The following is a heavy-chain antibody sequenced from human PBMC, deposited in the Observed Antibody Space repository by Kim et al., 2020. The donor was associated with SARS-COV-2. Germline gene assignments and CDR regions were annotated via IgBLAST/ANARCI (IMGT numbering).Heavy chain of an antibody. D-gene: IGHD6-19*01. Sequence: YAESGKGRFTISRDNAKNSLYLQMNSLRAEDTAVYYCGRVGAVAGWGFDSWGQGTLVTVSS. J-gene: IGHJ4*02. V-gene: IGHV3-11*06. CDR3: GRVGAVAGWGFDS.